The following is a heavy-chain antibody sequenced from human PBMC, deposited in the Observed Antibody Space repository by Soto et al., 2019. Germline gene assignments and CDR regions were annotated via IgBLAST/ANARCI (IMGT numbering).Heavy chain of an antibody. CDR1: GGSISSGGYY. CDR3: ARGIAARSGYYYYYMDV. D-gene: IGHD6-6*01. CDR2: IYYSGST. V-gene: IGHV4-61*08. J-gene: IGHJ6*03. Sequence: SETLSLTCTVSGGSISSGGYYWSWIRQHPGKGLEWIGYIYYSGSTYYNPSLKSRVTISVDTSKNQFSLKLSSVTAADTAVYYCARGIAARSGYYYYYMDVWGKGTTVTVSS.